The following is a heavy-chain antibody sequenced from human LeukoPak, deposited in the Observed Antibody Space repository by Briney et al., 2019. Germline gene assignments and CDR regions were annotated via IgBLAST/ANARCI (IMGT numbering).Heavy chain of an antibody. D-gene: IGHD5-18*01. J-gene: IGHJ4*02. CDR1: GFSLSNYW. Sequence: GGTLSLSCAVSGFSLSNYWMSCVRQAPGKGRGWVSNIKQAGSEKYSSDSVKGRFTISRDNAKNSLYLQMNSLRVEDTAVYYCARAYSYASYWGQGTLVTVSS. CDR2: IKQAGSEK. V-gene: IGHV3-7*03. CDR3: ARAYSYASY.